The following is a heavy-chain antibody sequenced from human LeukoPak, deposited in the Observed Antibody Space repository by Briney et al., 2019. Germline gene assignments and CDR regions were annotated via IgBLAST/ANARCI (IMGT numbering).Heavy chain of an antibody. D-gene: IGHD1-26*01. CDR1: GYTFTSYG. J-gene: IGHJ4*02. V-gene: IGHV1-18*01. CDR3: ARAPTRVGATYFDY. CDR2: ISAYNGNT. Sequence: ASVKVSCKASGYTFTSYGISWVRQAPGQGLEWMGWISAYNGNTNYAQKLQGRVTMTTDTSTSTAYVELRSLRSDDTAVYYCARAPTRVGATYFDYWGQGTLVTVSS.